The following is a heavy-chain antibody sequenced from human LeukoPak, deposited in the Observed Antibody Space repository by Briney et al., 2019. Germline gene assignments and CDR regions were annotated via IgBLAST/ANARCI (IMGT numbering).Heavy chain of an antibody. D-gene: IGHD3-22*01. V-gene: IGHV3-48*01. J-gene: IGHJ4*02. Sequence: PGESLRLSCAASGFTFSSSAMSWVRQAPGKGLEWVSYISSSSSTIYYADSVKGRFTISRDNAKNSLYLQMNSLRAEDTAVYYCARFTGYYYFDYWGQGTLVTVSS. CDR2: ISSSSSTI. CDR3: ARFTGYYYFDY. CDR1: GFTFSSSA.